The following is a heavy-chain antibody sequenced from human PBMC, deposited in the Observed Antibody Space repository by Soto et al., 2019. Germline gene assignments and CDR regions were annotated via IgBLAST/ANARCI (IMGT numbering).Heavy chain of an antibody. J-gene: IGHJ6*02. Sequence: SQTLSLTCAISGDSVSSNSAAWNRIRQSPSRGLEWLGRTYYRSKWYNDYAVSVKSRITINPDTSKNQFSLQLNSVTPEDTAVYYCAREFVVATIFNYYYYGMDVWGQGTTVTVSS. V-gene: IGHV6-1*01. D-gene: IGHD5-12*01. CDR2: TYYRSKWYN. CDR3: AREFVVATIFNYYYYGMDV. CDR1: GDSVSSNSAA.